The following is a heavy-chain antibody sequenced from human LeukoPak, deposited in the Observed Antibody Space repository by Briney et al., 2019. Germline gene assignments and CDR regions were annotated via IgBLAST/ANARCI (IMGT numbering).Heavy chain of an antibody. CDR1: GYSFTSYW. J-gene: IGHJ4*02. CDR3: ARREWELLHFDY. Sequence: GESLKISCKVSGYSFTSYWISWVRQMPGKGLEWMGIIYPGDSDTRYSPSFQGQVTISVDKSISTAYLQWSSLKASDTAMYYCARREWELLHFDYWGQGTLVTVSS. CDR2: IYPGDSDT. D-gene: IGHD1-26*01. V-gene: IGHV5-51*01.